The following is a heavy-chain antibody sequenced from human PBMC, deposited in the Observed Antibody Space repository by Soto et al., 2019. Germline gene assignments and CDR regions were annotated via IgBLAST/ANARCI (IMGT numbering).Heavy chain of an antibody. V-gene: IGHV1-69*12. J-gene: IGHJ6*02. CDR1: GGTFSSYA. Sequence: QVQLVQSGAEVKKPGSSVKVSCKASGGTFSSYAISWVRQAPGQGLEWMGGIIPIFGTANYAQKFQGRVTITADEATSTAAMEVSSLRSEDTAVYYCARDTFPMVRGVILSAVWGQGTTVTVSS. CDR3: ARDTFPMVRGVILSAV. CDR2: IIPIFGTA. D-gene: IGHD3-10*01.